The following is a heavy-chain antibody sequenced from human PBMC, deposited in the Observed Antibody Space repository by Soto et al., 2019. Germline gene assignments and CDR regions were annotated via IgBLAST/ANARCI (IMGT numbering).Heavy chain of an antibody. J-gene: IGHJ4*02. D-gene: IGHD3-10*01. CDR1: GFTFSSYA. Sequence: GGSLRLSCAASGFTFSSYAMHWVRQAPGKGLEWVAVISYDGSNKYYADSVKGRFTISRDNSKNTLYLQMNSLRAEDTAVYYCARERDGTVRGVIDYWGQGTLVTVSS. V-gene: IGHV3-30*04. CDR3: ARERDGTVRGVIDY. CDR2: ISYDGSNK.